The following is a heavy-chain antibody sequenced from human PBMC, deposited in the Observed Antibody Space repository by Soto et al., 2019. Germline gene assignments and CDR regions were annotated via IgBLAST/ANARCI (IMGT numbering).Heavy chain of an antibody. CDR3: AKDFSDIVVVPAAMLIDY. J-gene: IGHJ4*02. CDR1: GFTFSSYA. CDR2: ISGSGGST. D-gene: IGHD2-2*01. Sequence: GGSLRLSCAASGFTFSSYAMSWVRQAPGKGLEWVSAISGSGGSTYYADSVKGRFTISRDNSKNTLYLQMNSLRAEDTAVYYCAKDFSDIVVVPAAMLIDYWGQGTLVTVS. V-gene: IGHV3-23*01.